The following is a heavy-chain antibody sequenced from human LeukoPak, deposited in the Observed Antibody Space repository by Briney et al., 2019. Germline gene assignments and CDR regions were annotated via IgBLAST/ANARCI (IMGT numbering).Heavy chain of an antibody. V-gene: IGHV3-21*01. CDR1: GYTFSSYS. J-gene: IGHJ4*02. D-gene: IGHD3-22*01. Sequence: GGSLRLSCAASGYTFSSYSMNWVRQAPGKGLEWVSSISSSSSYIYYADSVKGRFTISRDNAKNSLYLQMNSLRAEDTAVYYCAREKPALTYYYDSSGYYYFDYWGQGTLVTVSS. CDR3: AREKPALTYYYDSSGYYYFDY. CDR2: ISSSSSYI.